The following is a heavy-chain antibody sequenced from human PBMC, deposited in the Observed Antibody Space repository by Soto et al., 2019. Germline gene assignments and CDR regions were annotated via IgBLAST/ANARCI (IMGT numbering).Heavy chain of an antibody. CDR3: AREGDEVALTSYYYGMDV. CDR1: GFTFSSYA. CDR2: ISYDGSNK. J-gene: IGHJ6*02. V-gene: IGHV3-30-3*01. D-gene: IGHD3-16*01. Sequence: QVQLVESGGGVVQPGRSLRLSCAASGFTFSSYAMHWVRQAPGKGLEWVAVISYDGSNKYYADSVKGRFTISRDNSKNTLYLQMNSRRAEDTAVYYCAREGDEVALTSYYYGMDVWGQGTTVTVSS.